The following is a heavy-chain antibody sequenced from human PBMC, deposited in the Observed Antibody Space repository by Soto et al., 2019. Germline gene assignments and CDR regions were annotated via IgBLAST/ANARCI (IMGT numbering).Heavy chain of an antibody. CDR1: GGSFSGYY. J-gene: IGHJ4*02. V-gene: IGHV4-34*01. CDR3: ARGRGILTGYYRIDY. D-gene: IGHD3-9*01. Sequence: SETLSLTCAVYGGSFSGYYWSWIRQPPGKGLEWIGEINHSGSTNYNPSLKSRVTISVGTSKNQFSLKLSSVTAADTAVYYCARGRGILTGYYRIDYWGQGTLVTVSS. CDR2: INHSGST.